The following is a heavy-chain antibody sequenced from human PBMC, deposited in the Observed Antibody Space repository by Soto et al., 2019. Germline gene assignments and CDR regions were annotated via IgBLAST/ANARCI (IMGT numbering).Heavy chain of an antibody. D-gene: IGHD5-18*01. CDR1: GGSVSSGDYF. J-gene: IGHJ5*02. V-gene: IGHV4-61*08. CDR3: ARIPVDTTMINWFDP. Sequence: QVQLQESGPGLVKPSETLSLTCTVSGGSVSSGDYFWSWIRQPPGKGLEWMGYIYYSGSTNYNPSLKSRITISVDTSKNQFSLRLNSVTAADTAVYFCARIPVDTTMINWFDPWGQGALVTVSS. CDR2: IYYSGST.